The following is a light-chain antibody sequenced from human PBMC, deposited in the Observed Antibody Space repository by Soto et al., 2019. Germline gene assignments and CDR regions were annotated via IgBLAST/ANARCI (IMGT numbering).Light chain of an antibody. V-gene: IGKV1-6*01. Sequence: AIQMTQSPSSLSASVGDGVNITCRASQDISDDVGWYQQTPGKAPKLLISGASRLQSGVPSRFSGSGSGAAFTLTITSLRPEDSATYYCLQNHNYPRTFGQGTKVDIK. J-gene: IGKJ1*01. CDR1: QDISDD. CDR3: LQNHNYPRT. CDR2: GAS.